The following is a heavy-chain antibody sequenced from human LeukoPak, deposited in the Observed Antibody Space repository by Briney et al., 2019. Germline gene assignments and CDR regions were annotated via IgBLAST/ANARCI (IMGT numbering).Heavy chain of an antibody. V-gene: IGHV1-3*01. Sequence: ASVKVSRKASGYTFTSYAMHWVRQAPGQRLEWMGWINAGNGNTKYSQKFQGRVTITRDTSASTAYMELSSLRSEDTAVCYCARLGDYGETFDYWGQGTLVTVSS. CDR2: INAGNGNT. D-gene: IGHD4-17*01. CDR1: GYTFTSYA. J-gene: IGHJ4*02. CDR3: ARLGDYGETFDY.